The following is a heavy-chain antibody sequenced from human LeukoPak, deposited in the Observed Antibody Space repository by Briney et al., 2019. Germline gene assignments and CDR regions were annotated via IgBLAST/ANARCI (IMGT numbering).Heavy chain of an antibody. CDR3: ARRSDYSGDWYVAG. V-gene: IGHV5-51*01. Sequence: PGESLKISCKGSGYSFTSYWLSWVRQMPGKGLEWMGIIYPGDSDTRYSPSFQGQVTISADKSISSAYLQWSSLKASDTAMYYCARRSDYSGDWYVAGWSQGTLVTVSS. CDR2: IYPGDSDT. CDR1: GYSFTSYW. D-gene: IGHD6-19*01. J-gene: IGHJ4*02.